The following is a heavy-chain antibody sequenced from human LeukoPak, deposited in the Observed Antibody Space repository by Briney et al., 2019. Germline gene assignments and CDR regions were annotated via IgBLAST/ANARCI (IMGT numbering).Heavy chain of an antibody. V-gene: IGHV3-23*03. D-gene: IGHD3-10*01. CDR3: ARGGRVGFGELTDY. CDR1: GFTFTSYG. CDR2: IYSGGST. J-gene: IGHJ4*02. Sequence: GGSLRLSCAASGFTFTSYGMTWVRQAPGKGLEWVSVIYSGGSTYYADSVKGRFTISRDNAKNTLYLQMNSLRAEDTAVYYCARGGRVGFGELTDYWGQGTLVTVSS.